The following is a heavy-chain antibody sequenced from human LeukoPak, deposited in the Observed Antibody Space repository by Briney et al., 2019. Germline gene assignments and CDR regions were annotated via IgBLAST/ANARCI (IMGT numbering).Heavy chain of an antibody. V-gene: IGHV3-15*01. D-gene: IGHD3-10*01. CDR3: TTMTRSL. Sequence: PGGSLRLSCAASGLTFSNAWLSWIRQAPGKGLEWVGRIKSKTDGGTTDYAAPVKGRFTVSRDDSKNTLYLQMNSLKTEDTAMYYCTTMTRSLWGQGTMVTVSS. J-gene: IGHJ3*01. CDR1: GLTFSNAW. CDR2: IKSKTDGGTT.